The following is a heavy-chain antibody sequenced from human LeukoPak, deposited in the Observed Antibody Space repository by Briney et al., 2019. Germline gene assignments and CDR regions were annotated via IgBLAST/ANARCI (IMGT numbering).Heavy chain of an antibody. D-gene: IGHD3-10*01. CDR2: IWYDGSNK. CDR3: ARDGSGYVDV. CDR1: GFTFSNYG. J-gene: IGHJ6*02. Sequence: PGGSLRLSCAASGFTFSNYGMHWVRQAPGKGLEWVAVIWYDGSNKYYADSVKGRLTISRDKSKNTLYLQMNSLRAEDTAVYYCARDGSGYVDVWGQGTTVTVSS. V-gene: IGHV3-33*01.